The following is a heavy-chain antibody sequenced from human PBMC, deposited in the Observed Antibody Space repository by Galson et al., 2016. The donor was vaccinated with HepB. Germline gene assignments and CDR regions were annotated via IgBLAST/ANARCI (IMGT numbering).Heavy chain of an antibody. CDR3: AKFQMAVTGNVGYFDY. Sequence: SLRLSCAASGFTFDTHAMNWVRQAPGKGLEWVSAIGGSGLKTDYADSVKGRFTIFRENSKNTVSLQMSNLRVGDTAVYYCAKFQMAVTGNVGYFDYWGQGALVTVSS. CDR1: GFTFDTHA. D-gene: IGHD1-1*01. J-gene: IGHJ4*02. V-gene: IGHV3-23*01. CDR2: IGGSGLKT.